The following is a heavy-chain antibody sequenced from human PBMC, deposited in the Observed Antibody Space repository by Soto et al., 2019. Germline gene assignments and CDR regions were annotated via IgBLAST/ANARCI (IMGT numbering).Heavy chain of an antibody. CDR3: ARVSGSGAIWKNYYYYYMDV. V-gene: IGHV3-72*01. J-gene: IGHJ6*03. CDR2: TRNKANSYTT. D-gene: IGHD3-10*01. CDR1: GFTFSDHY. Sequence: GGSLRLSCAASGFTFSDHYMDWVRQAPGKGLEWVGRTRNKANSYTTEYAASVKGRFTISRDDSKNSLYLQMNSLKTEDTAVYYCARVSGSGAIWKNYYYYYMDVWGKGTTVTVSS.